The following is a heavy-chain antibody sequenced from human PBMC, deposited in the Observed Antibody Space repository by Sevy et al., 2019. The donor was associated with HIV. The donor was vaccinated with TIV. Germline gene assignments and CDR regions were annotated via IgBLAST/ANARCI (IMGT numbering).Heavy chain of an antibody. CDR3: ATTKDYYDSSGSPFDY. CDR1: GYTLSELS. CDR2: FDPEDGEI. Sequence: ASVKVSGKVSGYTLSELSMHWVRQAPGKGLEWMGSFDPEDGEILYAQKLQGRITMTEDTSTDTAYMELSSLRSDDTAVYYCATTKDYYDSSGSPFDYWGQGTLVTVSS. D-gene: IGHD3-22*01. V-gene: IGHV1-24*01. J-gene: IGHJ4*02.